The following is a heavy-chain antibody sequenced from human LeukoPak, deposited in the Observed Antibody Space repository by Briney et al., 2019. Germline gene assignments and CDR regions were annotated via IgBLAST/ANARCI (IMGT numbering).Heavy chain of an antibody. CDR2: ISGSGGST. CDR3: AKNKYGCSSTSCYGLDY. CDR1: GFTFSSYG. V-gene: IGHV3-23*01. Sequence: GGSLRLSCAASGFTFSSYGMSSVRQAPGKGLEWVSAISGSGGSTYYADSVKGRFTISRDNSKNTLYLQMNSLRAEDTAVYYCAKNKYGCSSTSCYGLDYWGQGTLVTVSS. D-gene: IGHD2-2*01. J-gene: IGHJ4*02.